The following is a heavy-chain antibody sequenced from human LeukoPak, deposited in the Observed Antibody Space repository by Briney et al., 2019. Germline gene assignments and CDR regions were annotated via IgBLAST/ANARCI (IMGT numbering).Heavy chain of an antibody. CDR3: AKVRYDSSGYGEYFQH. CDR2: ISGSGGST. CDR1: GFTFSSYA. Sequence: GGSLRLSCAASGFTFSSYAMSWVRQAPGKGLEWVSAISGSGGSTYYADSVKGRFTISGDNSKNTLYLQMNSLRAEDTAVYYCAKVRYDSSGYGEYFQHWGQGTLVTVSS. D-gene: IGHD3-22*01. J-gene: IGHJ1*01. V-gene: IGHV3-23*01.